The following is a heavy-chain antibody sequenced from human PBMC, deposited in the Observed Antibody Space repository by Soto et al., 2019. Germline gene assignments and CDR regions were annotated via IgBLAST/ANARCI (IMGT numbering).Heavy chain of an antibody. CDR1: GGSFSGYY. D-gene: IGHD2-15*01. V-gene: IGHV4-34*01. J-gene: IGHJ4*02. CDR2: INHSGST. CDR3: ARIPSRVVADIYRYGY. Sequence: ASETLSLTCAVYGGSFSGYYWSWIRQPPGKGLEWIGEINHSGSTNYNPSLKSRVTISVDTSKNQFSLKLSSVTAADTAVYYCARIPSRVVADIYRYGYGGQGPLVNFSS.